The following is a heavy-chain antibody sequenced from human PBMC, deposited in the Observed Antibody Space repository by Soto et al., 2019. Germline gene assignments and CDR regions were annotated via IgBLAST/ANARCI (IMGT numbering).Heavy chain of an antibody. V-gene: IGHV4-39*01. Sequence: SETLSLTCTVSGGSISSSSYYWGWIRQPPGKGLEWIGSIYYSGSTYYNPSLKSRVTISVDTSKNQFSLKLSSVTAADTAVYYCARRFFRPAPAMVYYSDYWGQGTLVTVSS. CDR3: ARRFFRPAPAMVYYSDY. CDR1: GGSISSSSYY. D-gene: IGHD5-18*01. J-gene: IGHJ4*02. CDR2: IYYSGST.